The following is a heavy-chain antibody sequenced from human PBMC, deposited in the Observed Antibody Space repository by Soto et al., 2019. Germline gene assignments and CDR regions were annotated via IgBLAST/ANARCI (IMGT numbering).Heavy chain of an antibody. V-gene: IGHV4-31*03. CDR2: IYYSGST. CDR1: GCSISSGGYY. Sequence: SETLSLTCTVSGCSISSGGYYWSWIRQHPGKGLEWIGYIYYSGSTYYNPSLKSRVTISVDTSKNQFSLKLSSVTAADTAVYYCARESGTTIPWLDPWGQGTLVSVSS. D-gene: IGHD1-7*01. J-gene: IGHJ5*02. CDR3: ARESGTTIPWLDP.